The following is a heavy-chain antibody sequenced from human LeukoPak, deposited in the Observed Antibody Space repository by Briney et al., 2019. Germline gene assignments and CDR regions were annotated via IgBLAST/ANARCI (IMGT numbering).Heavy chain of an antibody. V-gene: IGHV3-23*01. CDR1: GFTFSNYD. D-gene: IGHD2-2*01. CDR2: ISDSGGST. Sequence: GGSLRLSCVASGFTFSNYDMSGVRQAPGKGLEWVSPISDSGGSTHYADSVKGRFTISRDNSKKTLYLQINSLRAEDTAVYYCARDEHTSWFWFAPWGQGTLVTVSS. CDR3: ARDEHTSWFWFAP. J-gene: IGHJ5*02.